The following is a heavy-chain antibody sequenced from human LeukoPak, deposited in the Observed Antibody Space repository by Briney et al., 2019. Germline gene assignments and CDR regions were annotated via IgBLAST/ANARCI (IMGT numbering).Heavy chain of an antibody. J-gene: IGHJ6*03. CDR1: GESFSGYY. D-gene: IGHD6-6*01. CDR2: INHSGST. V-gene: IGHV4-34*01. CDR3: ARLDAYSSSSNYYYYMDV. Sequence: SETLSRTCAVYGESFSGYYWSWIRQPPGKGLEWIGEINHSGSTNYNPSLKSRVTISIDTSKSQFSLRLTSVTAADTAVYYCARLDAYSSSSNYYYYMDVWGKGTTVTVSS.